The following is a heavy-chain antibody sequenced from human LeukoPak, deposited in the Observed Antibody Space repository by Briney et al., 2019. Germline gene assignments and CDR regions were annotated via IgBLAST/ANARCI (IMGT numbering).Heavy chain of an antibody. J-gene: IGHJ6*03. CDR3: ARLTMTTVTGYYYYMDV. CDR1: GGSISSYY. D-gene: IGHD4-11*01. Sequence: PSETLSLTCTVSGGSISSYYWTWIRQPPGKGLEWIGYFYYSGSTNYSPSLKSRVTISLDTSTNQFSLKLSSVTAADTAVYYCARLTMTTVTGYYYYMDVRGKGTTVTVSS. V-gene: IGHV4-59*01. CDR2: FYYSGST.